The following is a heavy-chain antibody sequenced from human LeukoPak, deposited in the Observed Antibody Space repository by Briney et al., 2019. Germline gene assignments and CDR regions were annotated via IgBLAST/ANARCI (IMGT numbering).Heavy chain of an antibody. CDR1: GGSISSYY. V-gene: IGHV4-34*01. CDR3: ARGWGAARHLYFDY. Sequence: PSETLSLTCTVSGGSISSYYWSWIRQPPGKGLEWTGEINHSGSTNYNPSLKSRVTISVDTSKNQFSLKLSSVTAADTAVHYCARGWGAARHLYFDYWGQGTLVTVSS. J-gene: IGHJ4*02. CDR2: INHSGST. D-gene: IGHD6-6*01.